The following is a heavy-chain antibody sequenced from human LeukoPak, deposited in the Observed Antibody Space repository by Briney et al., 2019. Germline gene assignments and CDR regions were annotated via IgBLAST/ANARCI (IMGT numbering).Heavy chain of an antibody. D-gene: IGHD5-12*01. CDR3: ARKTVATFDY. CDR1: GFTFSSDG. CDR2: IRYDGSNK. Sequence: GGSLRLSCAASGFTFSSDGMHWVRQAPGRGLGWVAFIRYDGSNKYYADSVKGRFTISRDNSKNELYLQMNSLRADDTTVYYGARKTVATFDYWGQGTLVTVSS. J-gene: IGHJ4*02. V-gene: IGHV3-30*02.